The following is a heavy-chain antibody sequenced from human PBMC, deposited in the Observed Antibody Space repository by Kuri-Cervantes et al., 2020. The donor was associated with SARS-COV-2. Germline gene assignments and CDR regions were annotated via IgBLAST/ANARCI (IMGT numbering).Heavy chain of an antibody. J-gene: IGHJ3*02. Sequence: GESLKISCAASEFTFSKAWMSWVRQAPGKGLEWVGRIKSETDGATTNYATPVKDKFTISRDDSKNTLYLQLNNLKTEDTAVYYCTTDIRGAIRIFGVLPWSDGLNPVDIWGQGTMVTVSS. D-gene: IGHD3-3*02. CDR2: IKSETDGATT. CDR3: TTDIRGAIRIFGVLPWSDGLNPVDI. CDR1: EFTFSKAW. V-gene: IGHV3-15*01.